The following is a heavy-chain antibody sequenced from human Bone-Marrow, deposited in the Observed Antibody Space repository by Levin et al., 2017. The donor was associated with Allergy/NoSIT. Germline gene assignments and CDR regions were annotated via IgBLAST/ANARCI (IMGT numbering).Heavy chain of an antibody. CDR2: ISRDGTHI. D-gene: IGHD2-15*01. CDR3: ARGYFVVVRPTPSVFDY. V-gene: IGHV3-21*06. J-gene: IGHJ4*02. CDR1: GFKFSSYS. Sequence: PGGSLRLSCAASGFKFSSYSMNWVRQAPGKGLEWVSSISRDGTHIYHADSVKGRFTISRDDARNSLYLQMDSLRVEDTAVYFCARGYFVVVRPTPSVFDYWGQGTPVSVSS.